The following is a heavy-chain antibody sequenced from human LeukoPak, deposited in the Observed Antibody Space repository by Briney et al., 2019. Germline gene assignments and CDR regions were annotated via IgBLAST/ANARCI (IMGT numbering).Heavy chain of an antibody. V-gene: IGHV3-30-3*01. D-gene: IGHD3-3*01. Sequence: GGSLRLSCAASGFTFSSYAMHWVRQAPGKGLEWVAVISYDGSNKYYADSVKGRFTISRDNSKNTLYLRMNSLRAEDTAVYYCARDPNDFWSGYYTGTFDYWGQGTLVTVSS. CDR1: GFTFSSYA. CDR3: ARDPNDFWSGYYTGTFDY. CDR2: ISYDGSNK. J-gene: IGHJ4*02.